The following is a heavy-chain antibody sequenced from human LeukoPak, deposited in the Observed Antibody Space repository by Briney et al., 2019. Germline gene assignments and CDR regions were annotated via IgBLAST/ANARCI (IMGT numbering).Heavy chain of an antibody. J-gene: IGHJ6*02. D-gene: IGHD2-15*01. Sequence: ASVRVSCKASGYTFTSYYMHWVRQAPGQGLEWMGIINPSGGSTSYAQKFQGRITMTRDTSTSTVYMELSSLRSEDTAVYYCARNLVVSPKHYYYGMDVWGQGTTVTVSS. CDR1: GYTFTSYY. CDR2: INPSGGST. V-gene: IGHV1-46*01. CDR3: ARNLVVSPKHYYYGMDV.